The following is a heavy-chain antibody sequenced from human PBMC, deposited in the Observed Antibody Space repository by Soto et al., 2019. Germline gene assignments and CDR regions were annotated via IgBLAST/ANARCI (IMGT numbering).Heavy chain of an antibody. CDR2: IIPIFGTA. V-gene: IGHV1-69*13. J-gene: IGHJ6*02. CDR3: ARADGATRYYYYGMDV. D-gene: IGHD1-26*01. Sequence: SVKVSCKASGGTFSSYAISWVRQAPGQGLEWMGGIIPIFGTANYAQKFQGRVTITADESTSTAYMELSSLRSEDTAVYYCARADGATRYYYYGMDVWGQGTTVTVSS. CDR1: GGTFSSYA.